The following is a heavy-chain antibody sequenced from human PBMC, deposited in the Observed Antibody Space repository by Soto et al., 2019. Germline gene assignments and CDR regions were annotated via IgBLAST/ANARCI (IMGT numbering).Heavy chain of an antibody. J-gene: IGHJ4*02. CDR3: AKDWTSRGPLDY. CDR2: ISYDGSNK. Sequence: GGSLRLSCAASGFTFSSYGMHWVRQAPGKGLEWVAVISYDGSNKYYADSVKGRFTISRDNSKNTLYLQMNSLRAEDTAVYYCAKDWTSRGPLDYWGQGTLVTVSS. V-gene: IGHV3-30*18. CDR1: GFTFSSYG. D-gene: IGHD3-10*01.